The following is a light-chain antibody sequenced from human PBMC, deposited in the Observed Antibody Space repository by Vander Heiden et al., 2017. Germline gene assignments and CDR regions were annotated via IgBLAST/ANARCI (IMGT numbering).Light chain of an antibody. V-gene: IGLV3-1*01. CDR2: QDS. J-gene: IGLJ2*01. Sequence: YELTPPPSLSVSPGQTASIPCPADKLGDKYACWYQQEPGQSPELVIYQDSKRPSGIPERFSGANSGNTATLTISGTQAMDEADYYCQAWDSSSVVFGGGTKLTVL. CDR1: KLGDKY. CDR3: QAWDSSSVV.